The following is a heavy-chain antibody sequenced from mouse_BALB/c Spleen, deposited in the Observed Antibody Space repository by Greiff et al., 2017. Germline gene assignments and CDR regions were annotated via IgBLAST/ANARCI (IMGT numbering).Heavy chain of an antibody. CDR3: ARDGSSYFDY. CDR2: ISSGGSYT. J-gene: IGHJ2*01. V-gene: IGHV5-9-4*01. CDR1: GFTFSSYA. D-gene: IGHD1-1*01. Sequence: EVMLVESGGGLVKPGGSLKLSCAASGFTFSSYAMSWVRQSPEKRLEWVAEISSGGSYTYYPDTVTGRFTISRDNAKNTLYLEMISLRSEDTAMYYCARDGSSYFDYWGQGTTLTVSS.